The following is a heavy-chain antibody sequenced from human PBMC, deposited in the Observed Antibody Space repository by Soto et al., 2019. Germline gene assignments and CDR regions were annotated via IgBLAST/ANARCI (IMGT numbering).Heavy chain of an antibody. CDR1: GDSIKNSAYY. D-gene: IGHD4-17*01. V-gene: IGHV4-31*03. CDR3: ARDDFDDSGHY. CDR2: IYYSGTT. J-gene: IGHJ4*02. Sequence: PSETLSLTCTVSGDSIKNSAYYWSWIRQHPGKDLEWIGYIYYSGTTYYKSSLKSRVTISVDTSKNQFSLMLSSVTAADTAVYYGARDDFDDSGHYWCQGTLVTVSS.